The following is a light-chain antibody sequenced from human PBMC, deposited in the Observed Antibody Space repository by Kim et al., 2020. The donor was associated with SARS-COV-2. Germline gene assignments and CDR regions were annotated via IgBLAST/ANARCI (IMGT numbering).Light chain of an antibody. CDR2: AAS. CDR3: QQSNSTPLT. CDR1: QNISTN. J-gene: IGKJ4*01. V-gene: IGKV1-39*01. Sequence: ASVGDRVTITCRASQNISTNLNWYQQKSGKAPKLLIYAASSLQGGVPSRFSGSGSGTDFTLTISSLQPEDSATYYCQQSNSTPLTFCGGTRVEIK.